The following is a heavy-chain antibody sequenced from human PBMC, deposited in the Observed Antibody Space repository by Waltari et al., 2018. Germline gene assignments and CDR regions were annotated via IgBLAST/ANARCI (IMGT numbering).Heavy chain of an antibody. V-gene: IGHV4-31*03. J-gene: IGHJ4*02. CDR1: GGSISSGGYY. D-gene: IGHD7-27*01. CDR3: ARRFNSGIFDY. CDR2: IYHSGST. Sequence: QVQLQESGPGLVKPSQTLSLTCTFSGGSISSGGYYWSWIRQHPGKGLEWIGYIYHSGSTYYNPSLKSRVTISVDRSKNQFSLKLSSVTAADTAVYYCARRFNSGIFDYWGQGTLVTVSS.